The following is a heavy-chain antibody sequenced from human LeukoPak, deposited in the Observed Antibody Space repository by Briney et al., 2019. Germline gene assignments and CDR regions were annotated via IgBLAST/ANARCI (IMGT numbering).Heavy chain of an antibody. J-gene: IGHJ4*02. CDR1: GDSMTTSHF. CDR3: ARDSGDYYDSSGYYPYYFDY. Sequence: SETLSLTCSVSGDSMTTSHFWDWIRPPPGKGLEWMGSIYYRGSTYYNPSLKSRVTISVDTSKNQFFLKLSSVNAADTAVYYCARDSGDYYDSSGYYPYYFDYWGQGTLVTVSS. D-gene: IGHD3-22*01. CDR2: IYYRGST. V-gene: IGHV4-39*07.